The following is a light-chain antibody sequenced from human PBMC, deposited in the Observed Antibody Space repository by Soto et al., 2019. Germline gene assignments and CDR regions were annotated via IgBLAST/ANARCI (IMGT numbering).Light chain of an antibody. CDR3: QSYDSGLPELYV. CDR2: SDV. CDR1: SSNIRAGFG. Sequence: QSVLTQPPSVSGAPGQTVTISCTGSSSNIRAGFGVHWYQHLPGTTPKHLVHSDVSRPSRVSARFSGSISGASASLVISGLQPEDEGDYFCQSYDSGLPELYVFGPGTKLTVL. J-gene: IGLJ1*01. V-gene: IGLV1-40*01.